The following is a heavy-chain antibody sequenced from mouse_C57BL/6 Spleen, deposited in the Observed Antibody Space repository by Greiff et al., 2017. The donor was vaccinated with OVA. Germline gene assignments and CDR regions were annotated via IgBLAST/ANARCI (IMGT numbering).Heavy chain of an antibody. V-gene: IGHV3-6*01. CDR1: GYSITSGYY. Sequence: EVQLVESGPGLVKPSQSLSLTCSVTGYSITSGYYWNWIRQFPGNKLEWMGYISYDGSNNYNPSLKNRISITRDTSKNQFFLKLNSVTTEDTATYYCARGYDDGYFYYYAMDYWGQGTSVTVSS. CDR3: ARGYDDGYFYYYAMDY. D-gene: IGHD2-3*01. J-gene: IGHJ4*01. CDR2: ISYDGSN.